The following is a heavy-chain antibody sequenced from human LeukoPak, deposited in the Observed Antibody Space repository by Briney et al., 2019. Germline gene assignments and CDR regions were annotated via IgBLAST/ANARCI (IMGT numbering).Heavy chain of an antibody. CDR1: GFTVSSNH. CDR3: ARGGGTNSFDY. D-gene: IGHD1-26*01. J-gene: IGHJ4*02. V-gene: IGHV3-53*01. CDR2: VYIGGTT. Sequence: GGSLRLSCAASGFTVSSNHMSWVRQAPGKGLEWVSVVYIGGTTYYADSVKGRFTISRDNSKNTLYLQMNSLRAEGTAIYYCARGGGTNSFDYWGQGTLVTVSS.